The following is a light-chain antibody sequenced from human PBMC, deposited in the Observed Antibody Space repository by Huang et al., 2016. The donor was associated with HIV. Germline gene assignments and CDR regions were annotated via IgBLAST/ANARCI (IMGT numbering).Light chain of an antibody. CDR2: DAS. J-gene: IGKJ2*01. CDR1: QSISSY. CDR3: QQSYSIPYT. V-gene: IGKV1-39*01. Sequence: DIQMTQSPSSLSASVGDRVTITCRASQSISSYLNWYQQKPGKAPKALIYDASNLQSVVPSRFSGSGSGTDFTLTISSLQPEDFAIYYCQQSYSIPYTFGQGTKLEIK.